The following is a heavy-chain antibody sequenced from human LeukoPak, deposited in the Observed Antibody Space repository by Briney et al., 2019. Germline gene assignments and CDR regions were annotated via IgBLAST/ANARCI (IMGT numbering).Heavy chain of an antibody. CDR1: GFTFRRNA. CDR2: ITGSAESA. J-gene: IGHJ5*01. D-gene: IGHD3-22*01. Sequence: GGSLRLSCAASGFTFRRNAMTWVRQAPGKGLEWVSTITGSAESAYYADSVKGRFSIPRDNSKNTLHLQLKSLRAEDTAVYYCAKDESSGYYYLDSWGQGTLVTVSS. V-gene: IGHV3-23*01. CDR3: AKDESSGYYYLDS.